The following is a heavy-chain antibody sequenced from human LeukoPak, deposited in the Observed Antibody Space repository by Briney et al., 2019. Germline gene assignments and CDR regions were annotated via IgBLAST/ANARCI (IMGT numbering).Heavy chain of an antibody. Sequence: RASVKVSCKASGGTFSSYAISWVRQAPGQGLEWMGGIIPIFGTANYTQKFQGRVTITADESTSTAYMELSSLRSEDTAVYYCARDRENPGPSDYWGQGTLVTVSS. V-gene: IGHV1-69*01. CDR1: GGTFSSYA. CDR2: IIPIFGTA. CDR3: ARDRENPGPSDY. J-gene: IGHJ4*02. D-gene: IGHD3-10*01.